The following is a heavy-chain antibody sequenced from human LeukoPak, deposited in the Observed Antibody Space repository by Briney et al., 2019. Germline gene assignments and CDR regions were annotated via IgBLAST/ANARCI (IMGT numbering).Heavy chain of an antibody. J-gene: IGHJ6*02. Sequence: PGGPLRLSCAVSGFNVSSNYLNWVREAPGKGPEWVSVIYSGGSTYYADSVKGRFTISRDNSKNTLYLQMNSLRAEDTAVYYCARDRGQEAFNTHPMDVWGQGTTVTVSS. D-gene: IGHD1-26*01. CDR1: GFNVSSNY. CDR3: ARDRGQEAFNTHPMDV. CDR2: IYSGGST. V-gene: IGHV3-66*01.